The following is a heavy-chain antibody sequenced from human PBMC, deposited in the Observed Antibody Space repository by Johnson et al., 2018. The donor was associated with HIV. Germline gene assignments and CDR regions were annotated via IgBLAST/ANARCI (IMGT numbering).Heavy chain of an antibody. CDR2: IRYDGSNK. V-gene: IGHV3-30*02. Sequence: QVQLVESGGGVVQPGGSPRLSCAASGFTFSFYGMHWVRQAPGKGLEWVAFIRYDGSNKYYADSVKGRFTISRDNSKNTVYLQMNSLRAGDTAVYYCVRGDVGGWLQLGAFDIWGQGTMVTVSS. CDR1: GFTFSFYG. J-gene: IGHJ3*02. D-gene: IGHD5-24*01. CDR3: VRGDVGGWLQLGAFDI.